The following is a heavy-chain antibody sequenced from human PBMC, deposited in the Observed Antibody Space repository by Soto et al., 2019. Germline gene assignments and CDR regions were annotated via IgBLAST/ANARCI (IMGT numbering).Heavy chain of an antibody. V-gene: IGHV4-31*03. CDR2: IYYSGST. D-gene: IGHD6-6*01. Sequence: SETLSLTCTVSGGSISSGGYYWSWIRQHPGKGLEWIGYIYYSGSTYYNPSLKSRVTISVDTSKNQFSLKLSSVTAADTAVYYCARDGRIAAPAAGMGIDYWGQGTLVTVSS. J-gene: IGHJ4*02. CDR1: GGSISSGGYY. CDR3: ARDGRIAAPAAGMGIDY.